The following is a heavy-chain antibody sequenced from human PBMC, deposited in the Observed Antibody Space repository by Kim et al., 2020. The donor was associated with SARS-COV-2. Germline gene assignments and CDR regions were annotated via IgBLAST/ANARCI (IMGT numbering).Heavy chain of an antibody. V-gene: IGHV3-33*01. CDR3: ARPRDIFGYSYDV. D-gene: IGHD3-3*01. J-gene: IGHJ3*01. CDR1: GFIFSNYA. Sequence: GGSLRLSCAASGFIFSNYAIHWVRQAPGKGLEWVAVIWYDGTNKYYADSVKGRFSISRDNSKNTLYLQMHNLRAEDTAVYHCARPRDIFGYSYDVWGQGTVVTVFS. CDR2: IWYDGTNK.